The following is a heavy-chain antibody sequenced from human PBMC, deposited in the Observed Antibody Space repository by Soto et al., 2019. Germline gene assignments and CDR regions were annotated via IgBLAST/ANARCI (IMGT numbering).Heavy chain of an antibody. V-gene: IGHV3-7*05. CDR1: GFTFSNYW. CDR2: IKPDGSEK. D-gene: IGHD6-19*01. Sequence: EVQLVESGGGLVQPGGSLRLSCAASGFTFSNYWMSWVRQAPGKGLEWVANIKPDGSEKYYVGSVRGRFTISRDNAKNSLYLQMNSLRADDTSVYYCARVAVVATGWYFDLWGRGTPVTVSS. J-gene: IGHJ2*01. CDR3: ARVAVVATGWYFDL.